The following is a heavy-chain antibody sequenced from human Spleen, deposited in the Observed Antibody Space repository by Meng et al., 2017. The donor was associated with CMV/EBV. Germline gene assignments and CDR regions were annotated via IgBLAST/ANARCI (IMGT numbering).Heavy chain of an antibody. CDR1: GYTFTDYR. D-gene: IGHD3-16*01. CDR3: VRLAGGTDY. Sequence: KGSCKASGYTFTDYRMHWIQQAPGQGPEWLGRINCNSGDTEYAQKFQGRVTMTRDTSISTAYMEVASLRSDDTAVYYCVRLAGGTDYWGQGTLVTVSS. CDR2: INCNSGDT. J-gene: IGHJ4*02. V-gene: IGHV1-2*06.